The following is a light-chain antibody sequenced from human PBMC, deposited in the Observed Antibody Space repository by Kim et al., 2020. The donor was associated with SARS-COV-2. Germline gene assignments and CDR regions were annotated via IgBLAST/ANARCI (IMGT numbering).Light chain of an antibody. J-gene: IGLJ3*02. V-gene: IGLV10-54*01. Sequence: QTATLTCTGNSNNVGNQGAAWLQQHQGHPPKLLSYRNNNRPSGISERLSASGSGNTASLTITGLQPEDEADYYCTAWNSSLSAWVFGGGTKLTVL. CDR2: RNN. CDR1: SNNVGNQG. CDR3: TAWNSSLSAWV.